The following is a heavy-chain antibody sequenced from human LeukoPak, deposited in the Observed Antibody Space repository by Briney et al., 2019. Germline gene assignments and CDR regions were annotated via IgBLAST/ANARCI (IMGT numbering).Heavy chain of an antibody. CDR2: IKSKTDGETT. CDR1: GFTFNNAW. CDR3: TTDLSSVAGTFDY. V-gene: IGHV3-15*01. D-gene: IGHD6-19*01. J-gene: IGHJ4*02. Sequence: GGSLRLSCAASGFTFNNAWMSWVRQAPGKGLEWVGRIKSKTDGETTDYAAPVKGRFTISRHDSKSTVYLQKNSLESEDTAVYYCTTDLSSVAGTFDYWGQGSLVTVSS.